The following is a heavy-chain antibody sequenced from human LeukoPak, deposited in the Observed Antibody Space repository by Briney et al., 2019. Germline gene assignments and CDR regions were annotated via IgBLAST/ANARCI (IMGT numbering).Heavy chain of an antibody. Sequence: PSKTLSLTCSVSGDSTAGRYWSWIRQSPGKGLEWLGLVYKSGDINYHPSFRSRLSVSLDRSKTQVSLRLRSVTAADTAVYYCARHILTGYLAFDIWGQGTMVTVSS. D-gene: IGHD3-9*01. J-gene: IGHJ3*02. CDR3: ARHILTGYLAFDI. V-gene: IGHV4-59*11. CDR2: VYKSGDI. CDR1: GDSTAGRY.